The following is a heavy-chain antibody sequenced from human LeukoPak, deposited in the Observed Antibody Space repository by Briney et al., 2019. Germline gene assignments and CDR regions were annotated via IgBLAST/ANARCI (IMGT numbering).Heavy chain of an antibody. D-gene: IGHD3-22*01. Sequence: GASVKVSCKASGGTFSSYAISWVRQAPGQGLEWMGGIIPIFGTAYYAQKFQGRVTITADESTSTAYMELSSLRSEDTAVYYCARCYDSSGSYYYYGMDVWGQGTTVTVSS. CDR1: GGTFSSYA. CDR2: IIPIFGTA. V-gene: IGHV1-69*13. J-gene: IGHJ6*02. CDR3: ARCYDSSGSYYYYGMDV.